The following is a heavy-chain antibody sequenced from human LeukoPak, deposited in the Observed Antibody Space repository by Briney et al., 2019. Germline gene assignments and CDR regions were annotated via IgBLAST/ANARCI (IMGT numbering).Heavy chain of an antibody. Sequence: RRSLRLSCAASGFTFSSYGMHWVRQAPGKGLEWVAVISYDGSNKYYADSVKGRFTISRDNSKNTLYLQMNSLRAEDTAVYYCAKDGGVYYYDSSGYYTDYWGQGTLVTVSS. CDR3: AKDGGVYYYDSSGYYTDY. J-gene: IGHJ4*02. CDR2: ISYDGSNK. D-gene: IGHD3-22*01. V-gene: IGHV3-30*18. CDR1: GFTFSSYG.